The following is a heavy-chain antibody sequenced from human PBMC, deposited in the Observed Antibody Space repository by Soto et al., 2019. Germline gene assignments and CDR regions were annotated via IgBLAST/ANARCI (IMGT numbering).Heavy chain of an antibody. CDR1: GGTFSSYT. Sequence: QVQLVQSGAEFKKPGSSVKLSCRASGGTFSSYTLNWVRQAPGQGLQWMGKIVPLVDIANYEQKLQGRVTITADKSTNTASMELNSLISEDTAVYYCARSRGFATRFASFDLWGPGTRVTVSS. CDR2: IVPLVDIA. J-gene: IGHJ4*02. CDR3: ARSRGFATRFASFDL. D-gene: IGHD3-16*01. V-gene: IGHV1-69*02.